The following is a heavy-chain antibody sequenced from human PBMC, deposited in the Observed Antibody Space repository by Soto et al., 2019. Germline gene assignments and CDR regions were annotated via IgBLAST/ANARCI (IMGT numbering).Heavy chain of an antibody. D-gene: IGHD3-10*01. Sequence: GGSLRLSWAASGFTFSSYSMNWVRQAPGKGLEWVSSISSSSSYIYYADSVKGRFTISRDNAKNSLYLQMNSLRAEDTAVYYCASGSRGWFDPWGKGTLVTVSS. CDR3: ASGSRGWFDP. CDR2: ISSSSSYI. J-gene: IGHJ5*02. CDR1: GFTFSSYS. V-gene: IGHV3-21*01.